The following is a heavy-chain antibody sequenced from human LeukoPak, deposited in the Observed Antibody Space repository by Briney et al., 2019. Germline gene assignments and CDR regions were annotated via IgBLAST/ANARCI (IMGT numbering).Heavy chain of an antibody. CDR2: INPNSGGT. Sequence: ASVKVSCKASGYTFTGYYMHWVRQAPGQGLEWMGWINPNSGGTNYAQKFQGRVTMTRDTSISTAYMELSRLRSDDTAVYYCASTPFFGVVMRDYYFDYWGQGTLVTVSS. CDR1: GYTFTGYY. J-gene: IGHJ4*02. CDR3: ASTPFFGVVMRDYYFDY. V-gene: IGHV1-2*02. D-gene: IGHD3-3*01.